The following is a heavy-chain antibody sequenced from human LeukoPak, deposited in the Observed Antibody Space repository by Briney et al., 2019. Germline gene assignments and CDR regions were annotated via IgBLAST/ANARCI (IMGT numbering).Heavy chain of an antibody. CDR2: IYTSGST. CDR1: GGSISSGSYY. V-gene: IGHV4-61*02. CDR3: ASASD. J-gene: IGHJ4*02. Sequence: SETLSLTCTVSGGSISSGSYYWSWIRQPAGKGLEWIGRIYTSGSTNYNPSLKSRVTISVDTSKNQFSLKLSSVTAADTAVYYCASASDRGQGTLVTVSS.